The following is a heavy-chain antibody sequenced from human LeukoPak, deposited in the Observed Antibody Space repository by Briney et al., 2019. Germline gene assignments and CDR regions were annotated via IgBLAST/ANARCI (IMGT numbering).Heavy chain of an antibody. CDR1: GISFSSYA. CDR2: ISGSGDFT. J-gene: IGHJ4*02. V-gene: IGHV3-23*01. D-gene: IGHD3-3*01. CDR3: ARDGIFGVVIYDY. Sequence: GGSLRLSCATSGISFSSYAMSWVRQAPGNGLEWVSAISGSGDFTYYADSVKGRFTISRDNAKNMLYLQMNSLRAEDTAVYYCARDGIFGVVIYDYWGQGTLVTVSS.